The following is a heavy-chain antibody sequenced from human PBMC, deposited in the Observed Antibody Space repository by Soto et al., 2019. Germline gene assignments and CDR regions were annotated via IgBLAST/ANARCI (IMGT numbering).Heavy chain of an antibody. CDR3: ARDHYDILTGSGWFDP. CDR1: GFTFSSYA. CDR2: ISSSSTYT. D-gene: IGHD3-9*01. Sequence: GGSLRLSCAASGFTFSSYAMSWVRQAPGKGPEWLSYISSSSTYTNYADSVQGRFTISRDNAKNSLYLQMNDLRAGDTAVYYCARDHYDILTGSGWFDPWGQGTLVTVSS. J-gene: IGHJ5*02. V-gene: IGHV3-21*05.